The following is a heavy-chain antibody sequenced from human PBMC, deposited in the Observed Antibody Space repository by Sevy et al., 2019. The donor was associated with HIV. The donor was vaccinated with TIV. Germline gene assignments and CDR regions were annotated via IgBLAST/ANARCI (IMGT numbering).Heavy chain of an antibody. CDR1: GYTFTGYY. CDR3: ARDSRGFSYGYGGLRDWDFDL. Sequence: ASVKVSCKASGYTFTGYYMHWVRQAPGQGLEWMGWINPNSGGTNYAQKFQGRATMTRDTSISTAYMELSRLKSDDTAVYYCARDSRGFSYGYGGLRDWDFDLWGRGTLVTVSS. CDR2: INPNSGGT. V-gene: IGHV1-2*02. J-gene: IGHJ2*01. D-gene: IGHD5-18*01.